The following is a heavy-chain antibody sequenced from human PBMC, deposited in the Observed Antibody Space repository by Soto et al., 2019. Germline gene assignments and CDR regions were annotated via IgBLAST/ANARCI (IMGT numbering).Heavy chain of an antibody. J-gene: IGHJ4*02. CDR2: IGPESGAT. Sequence: ASVKVSCKASGYTFTGHYIHWVRQAPEQGPEWMGEIGPESGATRYAEKFQGRVTMTLDTSITTVCMELKNLSPDDTAVYYCGRGRSGQIVVFYWGQGTPVTVS. D-gene: IGHD1-26*01. V-gene: IGHV1-2*02. CDR1: GYTFTGHY. CDR3: GRGRSGQIVVFY.